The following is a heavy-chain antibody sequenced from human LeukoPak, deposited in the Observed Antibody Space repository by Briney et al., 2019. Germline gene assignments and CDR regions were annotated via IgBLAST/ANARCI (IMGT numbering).Heavy chain of an antibody. CDR3: ARDLIVPDAMTGSGSYSTDY. Sequence: SETLSLTCTVSGGSISSYYWSWIRQPPGKGLEWIGYIYYSGSTNYNPSLKSRVTMSVDTSKNQFSLKLSSVTAADTAAYYCARDLIVPDAMTGSGSYSTDYWGQGTLATVSS. V-gene: IGHV4-59*12. CDR2: IYYSGST. D-gene: IGHD3-10*01. CDR1: GGSISSYY. J-gene: IGHJ4*02.